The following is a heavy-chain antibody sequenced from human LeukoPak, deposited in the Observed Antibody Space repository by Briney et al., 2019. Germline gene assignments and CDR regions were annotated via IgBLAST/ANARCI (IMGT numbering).Heavy chain of an antibody. CDR1: GGSISSGGYY. Sequence: PSETLSLTCTVSGGSISSGGYYWSWIRQHPGKGLEWIGYIYYSGSTYYNPSLKSRVTISVDTSKNQFSLKLSSVTAADQAVYYCARDSGSYGIEVWGQGTTVTVSS. D-gene: IGHD6-25*01. CDR2: IYYSGST. J-gene: IGHJ6*02. CDR3: ARDSGSYGIEV. V-gene: IGHV4-31*03.